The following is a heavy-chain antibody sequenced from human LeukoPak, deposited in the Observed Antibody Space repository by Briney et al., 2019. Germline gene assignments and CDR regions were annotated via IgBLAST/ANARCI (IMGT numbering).Heavy chain of an antibody. J-gene: IGHJ4*02. V-gene: IGHV4-59*01. CDR2: IYYSGSA. D-gene: IGHD3-10*01. CDR3: ARSYGSGNYFGY. CDR1: GGSISTYY. Sequence: SETLSLTCTVSGGSISTYYWSWIRLPPGKGLEWIGYIYYSGSAKYNPSLKSRVTISVNTSKNQFSLKLSSVTAADTAVYYCARSYGSGNYFGYWGQGTLVTVSS.